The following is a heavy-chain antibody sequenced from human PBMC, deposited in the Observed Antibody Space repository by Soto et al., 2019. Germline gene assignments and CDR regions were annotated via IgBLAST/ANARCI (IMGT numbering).Heavy chain of an antibody. CDR1: CGSISSSSYY. D-gene: IGHD3-3*01. J-gene: IGHJ6*02. CDR3: RAYDFWSGFLDV. Sequence: SETLSLTCTVSCGSISSSSYYWGWIRQPPGKGLEWIGSIYYSGSTYYNPSLKSRVTMSVDTSKNQFSLKLSSVTAADTAVYYCRAYDFWSGFLDVWGQGTTVTVSS. CDR2: IYYSGST. V-gene: IGHV4-39*01.